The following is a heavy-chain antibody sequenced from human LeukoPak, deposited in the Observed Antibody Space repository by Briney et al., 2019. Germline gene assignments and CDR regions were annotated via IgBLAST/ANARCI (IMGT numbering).Heavy chain of an antibody. Sequence: PGGSLRLSCAASGFTFSSYWMSWVRQAPGKGLEWVANIKQDGSEKYYVDSVKGRFTISRDNAKNSLYLQMNSLRAEDTAVYYCVRGEPSIAVAAVDYRGQGTLVTVSS. CDR1: GFTFSSYW. V-gene: IGHV3-7*04. D-gene: IGHD6-19*01. J-gene: IGHJ4*02. CDR2: IKQDGSEK. CDR3: VRGEPSIAVAAVDY.